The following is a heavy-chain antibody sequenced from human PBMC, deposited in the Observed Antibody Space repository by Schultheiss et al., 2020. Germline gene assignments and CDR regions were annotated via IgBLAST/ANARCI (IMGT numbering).Heavy chain of an antibody. CDR3: TTVVDVALT. CDR2: IRNKAYGGRT. V-gene: IGHV3-49*04. CDR1: GFTFGDYA. D-gene: IGHD2-15*01. Sequence: GGSLRLSCTGSGFTFGDYAVSWVRLAPGKGLEWVAFIRNKAYGGRTEYAASVKGRFNISRDDSKSIAYLQMNALKTEDTAVYYCTTVVDVALTWGQGTLVTGSS. J-gene: IGHJ5*02.